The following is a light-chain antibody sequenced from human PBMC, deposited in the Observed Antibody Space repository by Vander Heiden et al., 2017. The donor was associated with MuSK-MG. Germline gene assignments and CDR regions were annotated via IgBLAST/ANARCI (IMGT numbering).Light chain of an antibody. V-gene: IGKV1-9*01. CDR1: RDISNY. J-gene: IGKJ1*01. CDR2: AAS. Sequence: TQLTQSPSSLSASVGDRVTVTCRASRDISNYLAWYQQKPGKAPKLLIYAASTLQSGVPSTFSGSGSGTDFTLTIISLQPEEFATYYCQQLYGYPRTFGQGTKVEIK. CDR3: QQLYGYPRT.